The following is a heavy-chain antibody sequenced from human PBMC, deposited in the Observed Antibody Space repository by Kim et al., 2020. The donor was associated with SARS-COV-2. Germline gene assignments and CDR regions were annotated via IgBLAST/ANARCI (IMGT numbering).Heavy chain of an antibody. Sequence: GGSLRLSCAASGFTFDDYAMHWVRQAPGKGLEWVSLISWDGGSTYYADSVKGRFTISRDNSKNSLYLQMNSLRAEDTALYYCAKDIASKQWLVLGGEYYYGMDVWGQGTTVTVSS. J-gene: IGHJ6*02. CDR3: AKDIASKQWLVLGGEYYYGMDV. CDR2: ISWDGGST. D-gene: IGHD6-19*01. V-gene: IGHV3-43D*03. CDR1: GFTFDDYA.